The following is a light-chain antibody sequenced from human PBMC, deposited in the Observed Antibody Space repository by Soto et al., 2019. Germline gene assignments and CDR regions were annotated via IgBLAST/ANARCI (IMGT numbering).Light chain of an antibody. Sequence: DIQMTQSPSSLSASIGDRVTITCRASQSISNYLNWYQQKPGKAPKLLIYAASSLQGGVTSRFSGSGSGTDFTLTISSLQPEDIATYYCQQSYRTPTFGPGTKVDIK. V-gene: IGKV1-39*01. CDR1: QSISNY. J-gene: IGKJ3*01. CDR3: QQSYRTPT. CDR2: AAS.